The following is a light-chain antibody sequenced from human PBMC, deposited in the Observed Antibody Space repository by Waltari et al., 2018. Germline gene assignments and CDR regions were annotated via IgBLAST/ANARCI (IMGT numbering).Light chain of an antibody. V-gene: IGLV2-11*01. J-gene: IGLJ2*01. CDR3: CSYGGSYSFVV. CDR2: DVT. CDR1: SSDVGGYNY. Sequence: QSALTQPRSVSGSPGQSVTLSCTGTSSDVGGYNYVFWYQQHAGKAPKLIIYDVTKRPSGVPDRFSGSKSGNTASLTISGLQAEDEADYYCCSYGGSYSFVVFGGGTKLTVL.